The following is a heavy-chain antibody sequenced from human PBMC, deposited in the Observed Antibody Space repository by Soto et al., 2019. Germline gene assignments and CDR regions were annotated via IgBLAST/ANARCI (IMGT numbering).Heavy chain of an antibody. Sequence: QVQLQQWGAGLLKPSETLSLTCAVYGGSFSGYYWSWIRQPPGKGLEWVAVISYDGSNKYYADSVKGRFTISRDNSKNTLYLQMNSLRAEDTAVYYCAKDIVVVPAYGGMDVWGQGTTVTVSS. CDR1: GGSFSGYY. V-gene: IGHV3-30*18. D-gene: IGHD2-2*01. CDR3: AKDIVVVPAYGGMDV. J-gene: IGHJ6*02. CDR2: ISYDGSNK.